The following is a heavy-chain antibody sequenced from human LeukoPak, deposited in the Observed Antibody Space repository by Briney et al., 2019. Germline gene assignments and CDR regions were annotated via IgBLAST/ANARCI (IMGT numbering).Heavy chain of an antibody. D-gene: IGHD4-17*01. CDR2: IYTSGST. Sequence: SETLSLTCAVYGGSFSGYYWSWIRQPPGKGLEWIGRIYTSGSTTYNPSLKSRVTMSVDTSKSQFSLNLMSVTAADTAVYYCTRDTGTTGEVKFDPWGQGTLVTVSS. V-gene: IGHV4-59*10. J-gene: IGHJ5*02. CDR3: TRDTGTTGEVKFDP. CDR1: GGSFSGYY.